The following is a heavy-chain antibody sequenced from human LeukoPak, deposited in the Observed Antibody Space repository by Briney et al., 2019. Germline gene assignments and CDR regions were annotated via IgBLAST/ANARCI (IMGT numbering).Heavy chain of an antibody. CDR3: ARDVGGDYGFDY. Sequence: ASVKVSCKASGYTFTGYYMHWVRQAPGQGLEWMGWINPNSGGTNYAQKFQGRVTMTRDTSISTAYMELSRLRSDDTAVYYCARDVGGDYGFDYWGQGTLVTVSS. D-gene: IGHD4-17*01. CDR2: INPNSGGT. V-gene: IGHV1-2*02. CDR1: GYTFTGYY. J-gene: IGHJ4*02.